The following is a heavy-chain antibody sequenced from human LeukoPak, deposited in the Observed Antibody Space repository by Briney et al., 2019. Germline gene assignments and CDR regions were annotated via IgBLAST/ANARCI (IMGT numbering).Heavy chain of an antibody. CDR2: ISGDGGST. J-gene: IGHJ6*02. CDR1: GFTFDDYA. D-gene: IGHD2-15*01. V-gene: IGHV3-43*02. Sequence: GGSLRLSCAASGFTFDDYAMYWVRQAPGKGLEWVSLISGDGGSTYYADSVKGQFTISRDNSKNSLYMQMNSLRTEDTALYYCAKDSTDIVVVIAGSYGMDVWGQGTTVTVSS. CDR3: AKDSTDIVVVIAGSYGMDV.